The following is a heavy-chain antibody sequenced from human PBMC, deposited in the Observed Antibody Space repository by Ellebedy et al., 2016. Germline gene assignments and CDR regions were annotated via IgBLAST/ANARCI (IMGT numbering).Heavy chain of an antibody. CDR1: GFTFSSYW. CDR3: ARSSTVTSSCAS. J-gene: IGHJ5*02. CDR2: ISWNSGSI. V-gene: IGHV3-74*01. Sequence: GGSLRLSCAASGFTFSSYWMHWVRQAPGKGLEWVSGISWNSGSIGYADSVKGRFTISRDNSKNTLYLQMNSLRGEDTAVYYCARSSTVTSSCASWGQGTLVTVSS. D-gene: IGHD4-17*01.